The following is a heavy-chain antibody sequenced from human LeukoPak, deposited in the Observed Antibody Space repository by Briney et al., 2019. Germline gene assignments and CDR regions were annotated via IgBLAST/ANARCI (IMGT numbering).Heavy chain of an antibody. J-gene: IGHJ3*02. D-gene: IGHD2-15*01. CDR1: GFTFDDYG. CDR3: ARQLVNGGGYAFDI. Sequence: PGGSLRLSCAASGFTFDDYGMSWVRQAPGKGLEWVSGINWNGGSTGYADSVKGRFTISRDNAKNSLYLQMNSLRAEDTALYHCARQLVNGGGYAFDIWGQGTMVTVSS. V-gene: IGHV3-20*01. CDR2: INWNGGST.